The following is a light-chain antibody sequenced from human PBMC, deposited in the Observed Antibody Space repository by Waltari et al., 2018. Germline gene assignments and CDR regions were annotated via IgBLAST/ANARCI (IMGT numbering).Light chain of an antibody. J-gene: IGLJ3*02. Sequence: QSVLTQPPSVSGAPGQRVTISCTGSSSNIGAGSDIYWYHQFPGTAPKLLIYVTSSRPSGVPDRFSGSKSGTSASLAITGLQAEDEADYYCQTFDRSLNGVWVFGGGTKLTVL. V-gene: IGLV1-40*01. CDR2: VTS. CDR3: QTFDRSLNGVWV. CDR1: SSNIGAGSD.